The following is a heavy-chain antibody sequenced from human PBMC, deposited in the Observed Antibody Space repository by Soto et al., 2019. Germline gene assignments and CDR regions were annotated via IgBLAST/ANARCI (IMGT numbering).Heavy chain of an antibody. Sequence: EVQLVESGGGLVQPGGSLRLSCAGSGFTFSDYYIDWVRQAPGKGLEWVGRSRDKGNSYSTDYAASVKGSFTISRDASKNSLFLQMNSLKTEDTALYYCTRSITGTTSSDYWGQGTLVTVSS. V-gene: IGHV3-72*01. CDR1: GFTFSDYY. CDR2: SRDKGNSYST. CDR3: TRSITGTTSSDY. J-gene: IGHJ4*02. D-gene: IGHD1-7*01.